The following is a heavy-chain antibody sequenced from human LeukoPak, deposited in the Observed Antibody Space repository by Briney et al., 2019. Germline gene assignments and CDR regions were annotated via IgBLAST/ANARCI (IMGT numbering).Heavy chain of an antibody. Sequence: GGSLRLSCAASGFDFSSYSMNWVRQAPGKGLEWLSSISRRSSHIYYADSVKGRFTIFRDNAKNSLYLQMNSLRAEDTAVYYCAKQGGYTYGTNDYWGQGTLVTVSS. CDR2: ISRRSSHI. V-gene: IGHV3-21*04. CDR1: GFDFSSYS. D-gene: IGHD5-18*01. CDR3: AKQGGYTYGTNDY. J-gene: IGHJ4*02.